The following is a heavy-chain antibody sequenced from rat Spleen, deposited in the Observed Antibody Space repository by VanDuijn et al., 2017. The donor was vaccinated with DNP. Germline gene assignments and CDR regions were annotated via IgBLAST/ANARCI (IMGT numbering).Heavy chain of an antibody. Sequence: EVQLVGSGGGLVQPGRSLKLSCVASGFTFSEYNMAWVRQAPKKGLEWVATIICDGSRTYYRDSVKGRFTISRDNAKSTLYLQMDSLRSEDAATYYCATHHTTGDFDYWGQGVMVTVSS. J-gene: IGHJ2*01. D-gene: IGHD1-7*01. CDR2: IICDGSRT. CDR1: GFTFSEYN. CDR3: ATHHTTGDFDY. V-gene: IGHV5S10*01.